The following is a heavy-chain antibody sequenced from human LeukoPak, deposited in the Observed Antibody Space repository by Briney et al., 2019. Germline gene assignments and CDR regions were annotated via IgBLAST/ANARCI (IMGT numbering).Heavy chain of an antibody. CDR1: GYTFTGYY. CDR2: INPNSGGT. V-gene: IGHV1-2*02. CDR3: ARDARNLGGLPDY. Sequence: ASVKVSCKASGYTFTGYYMHWVRQAPGQGLEWMGWINPNSGGTNYAQKFQGRVTMTRDTSISTAYMELSRLRSDDTAVYYCARDARNLGGLPDYWGQGTLVTVSS. J-gene: IGHJ4*02. D-gene: IGHD2-15*01.